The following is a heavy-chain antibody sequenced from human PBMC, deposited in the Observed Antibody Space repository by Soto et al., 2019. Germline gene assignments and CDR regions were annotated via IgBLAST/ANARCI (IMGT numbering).Heavy chain of an antibody. Sequence: EVQLVESGGGLVQPGGSLRLSCAASGFTFSSYSMNWVRQAPGKGLEWVSYISSSSSTIYYADSVKVRVTISRDNAKNALYMQMHSLRDEDTAVYYCAYLRWAVDYWGQGTLVTVSS. CDR2: ISSSSSTI. CDR3: AYLRWAVDY. D-gene: IGHD1-26*01. V-gene: IGHV3-48*02. J-gene: IGHJ4*02. CDR1: GFTFSSYS.